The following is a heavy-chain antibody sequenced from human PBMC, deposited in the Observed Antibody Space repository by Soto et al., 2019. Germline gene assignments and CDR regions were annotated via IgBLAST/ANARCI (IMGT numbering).Heavy chain of an antibody. J-gene: IGHJ3*02. CDR3: ARDPGQAGTSRNSGFDAFDI. CDR1: GGSISSYY. D-gene: IGHD6-13*01. V-gene: IGHV4-59*01. CDR2: IYYSGST. Sequence: PSETLSLTCTVSGGSISSYYWSWIRQPPGKGLEWIGYIYYSGSTNYNPSLKSRVTISVDTSKNQFSPKLSSVTAADTAVYYCARDPGQAGTSRNSGFDAFDIWGQGTMVTVSS.